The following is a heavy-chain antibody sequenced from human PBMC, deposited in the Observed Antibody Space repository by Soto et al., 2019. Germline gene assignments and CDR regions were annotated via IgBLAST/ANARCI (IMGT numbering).Heavy chain of an antibody. V-gene: IGHV4-39*01. CDR2: IYYSGST. Sequence: TLSRTWTVSGGSITSSRYYWGSIRHPSWKGLEWIGSIYYSGSTYYNPSLKSRVTISVDTSKNQFSLQLSSVTAADTAVYYCATHEGGGNYGYTCDSSGQGTRVIVSS. D-gene: IGHD1-7*01. J-gene: IGHJ5*01. CDR1: GGSITSSRYY. CDR3: ATHEGGGNYGYTCDS.